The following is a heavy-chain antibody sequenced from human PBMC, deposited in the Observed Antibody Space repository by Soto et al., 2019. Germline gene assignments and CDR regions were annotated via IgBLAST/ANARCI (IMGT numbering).Heavy chain of an antibody. J-gene: IGHJ4*02. D-gene: IGHD1-7*01. Sequence: SGPTLVNPTQTLTLTCTFSGFSLSTSGVGVGWVRQPPGKSLEWLVFIYWDDDKRYSPSLRSRLTITKDTSKNQVVLRMTNVDPVDTATYCAHRRIGVSQWNYGDFDYWGQGTLVTVSS. CDR3: AHRRIGVSQWNYGDFDY. V-gene: IGHV2-5*02. CDR2: IYWDDDK. CDR1: GFSLSTSGVG.